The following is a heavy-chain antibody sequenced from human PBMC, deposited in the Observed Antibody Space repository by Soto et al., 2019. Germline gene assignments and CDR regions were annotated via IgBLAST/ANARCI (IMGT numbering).Heavy chain of an antibody. Sequence: QVQLQESGPGLVKPSQTLSLTCTVSGDSISRGGYYWNWLRQHPRKGLEWIGYIYHSGSTIYNPSLKSRVTISIDTSKNRLSLEVSNVTAADTAVSYCARDGAGAYGLGWFDPWGQGILVTVSS. CDR3: ARDGAGAYGLGWFDP. CDR2: IYHSGST. CDR1: GDSISRGGYY. D-gene: IGHD2-21*01. V-gene: IGHV4-31*03. J-gene: IGHJ5*02.